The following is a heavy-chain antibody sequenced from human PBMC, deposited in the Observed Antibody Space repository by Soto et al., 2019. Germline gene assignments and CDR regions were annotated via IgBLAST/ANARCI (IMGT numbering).Heavy chain of an antibody. CDR3: ARVIGIAAAPYDY. CDR1: GFTFSSYA. CDR2: ISYDGSNK. V-gene: IGHV3-30-3*01. J-gene: IGHJ4*02. D-gene: IGHD6-13*01. Sequence: SLRLSCAAXGFTFSSYAMHWVRQAPGKGLEWVAVISYDGSNKYYADSVKGRFTISRDNSKNTLYLQMNSLRAEDTAVYYCARVIGIAAAPYDYWGQGTLVTVSS.